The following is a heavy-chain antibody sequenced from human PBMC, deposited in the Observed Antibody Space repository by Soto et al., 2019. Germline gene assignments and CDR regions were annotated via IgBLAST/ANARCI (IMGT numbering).Heavy chain of an antibody. J-gene: IGHJ4*02. CDR3: ARFPQTAIVGAADFDY. V-gene: IGHV1-69*02. D-gene: IGHD1-26*01. CDR2: VIPILGIA. CDR1: GGTFSSYI. Sequence: QVQLVQSGAEVKKPGSSVKVSCKASGGTFSSYIISWVRQAPGQGLEWMGRVIPILGIANYAQKFQGRVTISADKSTSTAYMELSSLRSGDTAVYYCARFPQTAIVGAADFDYWGQGTLVTVSS.